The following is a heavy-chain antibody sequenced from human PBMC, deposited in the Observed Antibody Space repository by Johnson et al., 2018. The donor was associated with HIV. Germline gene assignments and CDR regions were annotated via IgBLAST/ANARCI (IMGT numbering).Heavy chain of an antibody. Sequence: VQLVESGGGLVQPGGSLRLSCAASGITVSSNYMSWVRQAPGKGLEWVGRIKSKTDGGTTDYAAPVKGRFTISRDDSKNTLYLQMNSLKTEDTAVYYCTTDLPGGYYGGNWTYDAFDIWGQGTMVTVSS. J-gene: IGHJ3*02. V-gene: IGHV3-15*01. CDR2: IKSKTDGGTT. CDR3: TTDLPGGYYGGNWTYDAFDI. CDR1: GITVSSNY. D-gene: IGHD4-23*01.